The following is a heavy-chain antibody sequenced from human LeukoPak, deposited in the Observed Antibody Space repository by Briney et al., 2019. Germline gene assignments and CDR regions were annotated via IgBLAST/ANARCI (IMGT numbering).Heavy chain of an antibody. CDR1: GYTFTGYY. D-gene: IGHD2-15*01. V-gene: IGHV1-2*02. CDR3: ARKAPERWDAFDI. CDR2: INPNSGGT. J-gene: IGHJ3*02. Sequence: GASVKVSCKASGYTFTGYYMHWVRQAPGQGLEWMGWINPNSGGTNYAQKFQGRVTMTRDTSISTAYMELSRLRSDDTAVYYCARKAPERWDAFDIWGQGTMVTVSS.